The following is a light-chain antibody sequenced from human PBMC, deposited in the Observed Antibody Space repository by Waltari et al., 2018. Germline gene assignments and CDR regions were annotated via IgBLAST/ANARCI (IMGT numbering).Light chain of an antibody. Sequence: EIQLTQSPSFLSASVGDRVTITCRASQGISSYLAWYQQKPGKAPKLLIYGTITLQSGVPSRFSASGSGTEFTLTISSLQPEDFATYYCQQVNSYPLFGGGTKVEIK. CDR2: GTI. V-gene: IGKV1-9*01. J-gene: IGKJ4*01. CDR3: QQVNSYPL. CDR1: QGISSY.